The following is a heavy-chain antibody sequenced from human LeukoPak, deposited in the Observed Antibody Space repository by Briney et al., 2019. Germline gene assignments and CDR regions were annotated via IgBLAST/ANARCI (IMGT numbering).Heavy chain of an antibody. CDR1: GFTFSSYE. Sequence: PGGSLRLSCAASGFTFSSYEMNWVRQAPGKGLEWVSYISSSGSTIYYAHSVKGRFTISRDNAKNSLYLQMNSLRAEDTAVYYCASPSPTGYSYGQIDYWGQGTLVTVSS. CDR2: ISSSGSTI. D-gene: IGHD5-18*01. J-gene: IGHJ4*02. CDR3: ASPSPTGYSYGQIDY. V-gene: IGHV3-48*03.